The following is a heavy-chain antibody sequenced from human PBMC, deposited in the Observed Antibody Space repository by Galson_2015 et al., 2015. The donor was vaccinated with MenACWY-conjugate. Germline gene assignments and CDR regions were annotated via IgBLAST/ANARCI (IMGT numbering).Heavy chain of an antibody. D-gene: IGHD1-1*01. Sequence: SVKVSCKASGYTFTSYGISWVRQAPGQGLEWMGWISTYNGDTNYAQRLQGRVTMTTDTSTGTAYLEMRSLRSDDTAVYYCARLRVCAGANSHPAFDLWGQGTLVIVAS. V-gene: IGHV1-18*01. CDR3: ARLRVCAGANSHPAFDL. CDR1: GYTFTSYG. J-gene: IGHJ4*02. CDR2: ISTYNGDT.